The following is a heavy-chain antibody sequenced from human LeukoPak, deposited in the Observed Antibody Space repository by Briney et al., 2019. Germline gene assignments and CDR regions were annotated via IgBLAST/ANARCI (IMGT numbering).Heavy chain of an antibody. J-gene: IGHJ5*02. Sequence: GSLRLSCAASGFTFSSYAMSWVRQAPGKGLEWVSAISGSGGSTYYADSVKGRFTISRDNSKNTLYLQMNSLRAEDTAVYYCAKDRGHYYDSSGYYNWFDPWGQGTLVTVSS. D-gene: IGHD3-22*01. CDR1: GFTFSSYA. CDR2: ISGSGGST. V-gene: IGHV3-23*01. CDR3: AKDRGHYYDSSGYYNWFDP.